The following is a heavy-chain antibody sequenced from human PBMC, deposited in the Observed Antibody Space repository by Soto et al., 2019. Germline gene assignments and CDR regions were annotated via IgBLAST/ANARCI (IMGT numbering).Heavy chain of an antibody. CDR1: GGTFSSYA. CDR3: ASPMNNYYDYGMDV. CDR2: IIPIFGTA. J-gene: IGHJ6*02. Sequence: QVQLVQSGAEVKKPGSSVKVSCKASGGTFSSYAISWVRQAPGQGLEWMGGIIPIFGTADYAQKFQGRVTITADESTSTDYMELSSLRSEDTAVYYCASPMNNYYDYGMDVWGQGTTVTVSS. V-gene: IGHV1-69*12.